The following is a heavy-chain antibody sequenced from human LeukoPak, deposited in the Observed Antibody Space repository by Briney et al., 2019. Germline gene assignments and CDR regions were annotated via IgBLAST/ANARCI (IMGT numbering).Heavy chain of an antibody. CDR2: ISSSSSTI. CDR1: GFTFSSYS. CDR3: ARSVPILEWLPNYFDY. V-gene: IGHV3-48*01. D-gene: IGHD3-3*01. Sequence: GGSLRLSCAASGFTFSSYSMNWVRQAPGKGLGWVSYISSSSSTIYYADSVKGRFTISRDNAKNSLYLQMNSLRAEDTAVYYCARSVPILEWLPNYFDYWGQGTLVTVSS. J-gene: IGHJ4*02.